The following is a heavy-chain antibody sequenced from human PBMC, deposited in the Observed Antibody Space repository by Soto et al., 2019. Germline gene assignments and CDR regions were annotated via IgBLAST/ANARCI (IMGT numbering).Heavy chain of an antibody. V-gene: IGHV3-30-3*01. Sequence: QVQLVESGGGVVQPGRSLKLSCAASEFTFSSYTMYWVRQAPGKGLEWVAGISNDGGNTYYPDSVKGRFTISRDNSKNTLYLAMNSLSAEDTAVYYCAREWRMSVSAPGYWGQGTLVTVSS. D-gene: IGHD2-8*02. CDR1: EFTFSSYT. CDR3: AREWRMSVSAPGY. CDR2: ISNDGGNT. J-gene: IGHJ4*02.